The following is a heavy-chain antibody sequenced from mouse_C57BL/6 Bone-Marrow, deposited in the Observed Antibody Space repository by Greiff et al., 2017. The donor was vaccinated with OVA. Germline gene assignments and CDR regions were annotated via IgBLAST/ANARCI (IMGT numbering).Heavy chain of an antibody. CDR3: ARGGYYLDYWW. CDR2: IDPANGNT. J-gene: IGHJ2*01. D-gene: IGHD2-13*01. CDR1: GFNFKNTY. Sequence: VQLKESVAELVRPGASVKLSCTASGFNFKNTYMHWVKQRPEQGLEWIGRIDPANGNTKYAPKFQGKATITADTSSNTAYLQLSSLTSEDTAIYYCARGGYYLDYWWWGQGTTLTVSS. V-gene: IGHV14-3*01.